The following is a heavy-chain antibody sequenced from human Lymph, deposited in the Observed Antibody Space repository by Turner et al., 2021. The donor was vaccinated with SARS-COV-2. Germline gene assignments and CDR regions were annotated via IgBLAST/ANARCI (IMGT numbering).Heavy chain of an antibody. CDR1: GFTFDDYA. CDR2: ISWNSGSI. J-gene: IGHJ4*02. Sequence: AASGFTFDDYAMHWVRQAPGKGREWVSGISWNSGSIGYAASVKGRFTISRYNAKNSLYLQMNSLSAEDTAFYYCAIARGGVQLVRLFDYWGQGTLFTVSS. V-gene: IGHV3-9*01. D-gene: IGHD6-6*01. CDR3: AIARGGVQLVRLFDY.